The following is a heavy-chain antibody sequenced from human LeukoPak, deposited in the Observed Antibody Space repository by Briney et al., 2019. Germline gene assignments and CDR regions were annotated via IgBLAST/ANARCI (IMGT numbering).Heavy chain of an antibody. Sequence: SETLSLTCTVSGGSISSSSYYWGWIRQPPGKGLEWIGSIYYSGSTYYNPSLKSRVTISVDTSKNQFSLKLSSVTAADTAVYYCARGRRGYSYGSFDYWGQGTLVTVSS. J-gene: IGHJ4*02. CDR2: IYYSGST. CDR3: ARGRRGYSYGSFDY. V-gene: IGHV4-39*07. CDR1: GGSISSSSYY. D-gene: IGHD5-18*01.